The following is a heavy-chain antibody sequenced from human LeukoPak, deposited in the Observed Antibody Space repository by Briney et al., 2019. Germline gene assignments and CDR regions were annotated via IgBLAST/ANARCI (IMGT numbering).Heavy chain of an antibody. CDR3: AKRPSDYGDYVSYFDY. V-gene: IGHV3-30*18. Sequence: GGSLRLSCAASGFSFISYGMHWVRQAPGKGLEWVGVISDDGKRKDYADSVKGRFTISRDNSKDTLYLQMNSLRAEDTAVYYCAKRPSDYGDYVSYFDYWGQGTLVTVSS. CDR1: GFSFISYG. J-gene: IGHJ4*02. CDR2: ISDDGKRK. D-gene: IGHD4-17*01.